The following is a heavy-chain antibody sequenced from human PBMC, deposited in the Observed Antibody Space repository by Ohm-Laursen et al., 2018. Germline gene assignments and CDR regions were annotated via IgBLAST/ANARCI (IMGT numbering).Heavy chain of an antibody. CDR2: INPNSGVT. J-gene: IGHJ4*02. Sequence: GASVKVSCKASGYTFTGYYMHWVRQAPGQGLEWMGWINPNSGVTNYAQKFQGRVIMTRDTSISTAYMELSSLRSDDTAVYYCARWRYDYAWGSYRYCDYWGQGTLVTVSS. D-gene: IGHD3-16*02. CDR1: GYTFTGYY. CDR3: ARWRYDYAWGSYRYCDY. V-gene: IGHV1-2*02.